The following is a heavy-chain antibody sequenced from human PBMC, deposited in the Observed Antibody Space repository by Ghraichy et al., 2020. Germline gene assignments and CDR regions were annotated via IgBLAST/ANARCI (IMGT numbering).Heavy chain of an antibody. D-gene: IGHD3-3*01. V-gene: IGHV4-39*01. CDR1: GVSVSSSSHY. CDR3: ARQRRDKLEWLPFDS. CDR2: SFYSGNT. J-gene: IGHJ4*02. Sequence: SETLSLTCTVSGVSVSSSSHYWGWIRQPPGKGLEWIGSSFYSGNTNSNPSLKSRVTISEDTSKNQFSLRLSSVTAADTAVYYCARQRRDKLEWLPFDSWGQGTLVTVSS.